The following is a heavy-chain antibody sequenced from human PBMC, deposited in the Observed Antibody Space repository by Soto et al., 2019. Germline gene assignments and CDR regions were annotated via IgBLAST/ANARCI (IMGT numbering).Heavy chain of an antibody. V-gene: IGHV5-51*01. CDR3: ARPGAPTDTVVYDF. CDR1: GYSFANYW. D-gene: IGHD5-18*01. J-gene: IGHJ4*02. Sequence: GESLKISCKASGYSFANYWIGWVCQKPGKGLEWMGVIYPGDSETTYSPSFEGQVIISVDRSRGTAFLEWSSLKASDPAMYYCARPGAPTDTVVYDFWGQGTQVTVSS. CDR2: IYPGDSET.